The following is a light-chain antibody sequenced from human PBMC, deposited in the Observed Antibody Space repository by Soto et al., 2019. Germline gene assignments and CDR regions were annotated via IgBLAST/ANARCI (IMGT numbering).Light chain of an antibody. J-gene: IGLJ1*01. V-gene: IGLV1-51*01. CDR3: GSWESSLSAYV. CDR2: DDD. CDR1: SSNIGGNS. Sequence: QSVLTQPPSVSAAPGQKVTISCSGSSSNIGGNSVSWYQQLPGTAPKLLIYDDDKRPSGIPDRFSGSKSGTSATLGITGFQTGDEADYYCGSWESSLSAYVFTTGTKVTVL.